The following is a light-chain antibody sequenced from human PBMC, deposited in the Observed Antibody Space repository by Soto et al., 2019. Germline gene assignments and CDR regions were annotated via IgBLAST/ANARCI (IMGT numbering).Light chain of an antibody. Sequence: DIQMTQSPSTLSASVGDRVTITCRASQSISSWLAWYEQKPGKAPKVLIYDASSLESGVPSRFSGSGSGKEFTLTISSLQPDDFAAYCCQQYDSFSPWTVGQGTKVEIK. J-gene: IGKJ1*01. CDR1: QSISSW. CDR2: DAS. CDR3: QQYDSFSPWT. V-gene: IGKV1-5*01.